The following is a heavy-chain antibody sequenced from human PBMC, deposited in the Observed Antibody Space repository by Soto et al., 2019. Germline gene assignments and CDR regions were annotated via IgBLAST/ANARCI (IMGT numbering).Heavy chain of an antibody. V-gene: IGHV4-30-2*01. D-gene: IGHD2-15*01. J-gene: IGHJ4*02. Sequence: SETLSLTCAVSGGSISSGGYSWSWIRQPPGKGLEWIGYIYHSGSTYYNPSLKSRVTLSVDTSKNQFSLRLNSVTAADTAVYFCAGFVVPASRNSDFDYWGQGTLVTVSS. CDR3: AGFVVPASRNSDFDY. CDR2: IYHSGST. CDR1: GGSISSGGYS.